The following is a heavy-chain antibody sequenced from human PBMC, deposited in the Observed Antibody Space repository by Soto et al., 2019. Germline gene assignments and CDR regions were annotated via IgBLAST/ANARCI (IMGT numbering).Heavy chain of an antibody. CDR1: GFTFSSYG. Sequence: PGGSLRLSCAASGFTFSSYGMHWVRQAPGKGLEWVAVIWYDGSNKYYADSVKGRFTISRDNSKNTLYLQMNSLRAEDTAVYYCARDWVKYCSCGSCYTPHAIDIWGQGTMVTVS. V-gene: IGHV3-33*01. J-gene: IGHJ3*02. CDR2: IWYDGSNK. D-gene: IGHD2-15*01. CDR3: ARDWVKYCSCGSCYTPHAIDI.